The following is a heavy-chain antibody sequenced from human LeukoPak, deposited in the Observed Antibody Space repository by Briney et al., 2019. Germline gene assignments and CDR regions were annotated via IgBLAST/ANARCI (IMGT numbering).Heavy chain of an antibody. Sequence: ASVKVSCKASGYTFYYYGISWVRQAPGQGLEWMGWVSAYNGNTNYAQKLQGRVTMTTDTSTSTAYMELRSLRSDDTAVYYCARDRYSSGWSETKGGDYYYMDVWGKGTTVTISS. D-gene: IGHD6-19*01. CDR2: VSAYNGNT. J-gene: IGHJ6*03. CDR1: GYTFYYYG. CDR3: ARDRYSSGWSETKGGDYYYMDV. V-gene: IGHV1-18*01.